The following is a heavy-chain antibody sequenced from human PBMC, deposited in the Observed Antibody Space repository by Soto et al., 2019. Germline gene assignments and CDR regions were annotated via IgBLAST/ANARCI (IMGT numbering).Heavy chain of an antibody. J-gene: IGHJ6*04. CDR3: TKVRGDPV. V-gene: IGHV3-23*01. Sequence: EVQVLESGGDLVQPGGSLRLSCAASGFTFSNYAMNWVRQAPGKGPEWVSGISAGRSTYYTDSVKGRFTISRDNSKSTLFLQMDSLRAEDTALYYCTKVRGDPVWGKGTTVTVSS. CDR2: ISAGRST. D-gene: IGHD4-17*01. CDR1: GFTFSNYA.